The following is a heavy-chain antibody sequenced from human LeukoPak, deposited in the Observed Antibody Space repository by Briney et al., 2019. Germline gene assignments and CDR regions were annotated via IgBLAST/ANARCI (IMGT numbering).Heavy chain of an antibody. CDR3: AKGVYSTSWWSVDY. CDR2: ISGSGGST. CDR1: GFTFSSYA. D-gene: IGHD2-2*01. Sequence: GGSLRLSCAASGFTFSSYAMSWVRQAPGKGLEWVSAISGSGGSTYYADSVKGRFTISRDNSKNTLYLQVSSLRAEDTAVYYCAKGVYSTSWWSVDYWGQGTLVTVSS. J-gene: IGHJ4*02. V-gene: IGHV3-23*01.